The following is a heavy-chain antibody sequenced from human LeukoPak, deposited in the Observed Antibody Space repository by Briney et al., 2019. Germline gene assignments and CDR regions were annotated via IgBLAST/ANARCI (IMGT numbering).Heavy chain of an antibody. V-gene: IGHV4-31*03. Sequence: SETLSLTCTVSGGSISSGGYYWSWTRQHPGKGLEWIGYIYYSGSTYYNPSLKSRVTISVDTSKNQFSLKLSSVTAADAAVYYCARGPTAYDYGDYPVPERFDYWGQGTLVTVSS. CDR1: GGSISSGGYY. CDR2: IYYSGST. J-gene: IGHJ4*02. CDR3: ARGPTAYDYGDYPVPERFDY. D-gene: IGHD4-17*01.